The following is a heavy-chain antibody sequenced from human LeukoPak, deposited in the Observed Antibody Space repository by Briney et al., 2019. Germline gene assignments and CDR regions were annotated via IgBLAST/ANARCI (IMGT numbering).Heavy chain of an antibody. CDR3: AREAEIVVVPAAPEENWFDP. V-gene: IGHV4-39*07. Sequence: SETLSLTCTVSGGSISSSSYYWGWIRQPPGKGLEWIGSIYYSGSTYYNPSLKSRVTISVDTSKNQFSLKLSSVTAADTAVYYCAREAEIVVVPAAPEENWFDPWGQGTLVTVSS. CDR1: GGSISSSSYY. CDR2: IYYSGST. D-gene: IGHD2-2*01. J-gene: IGHJ5*02.